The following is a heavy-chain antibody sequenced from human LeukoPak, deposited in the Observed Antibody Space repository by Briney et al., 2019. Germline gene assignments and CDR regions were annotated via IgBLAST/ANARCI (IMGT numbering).Heavy chain of an antibody. V-gene: IGHV3-7*03. CDR3: AGDPNGGYCSGGSCPPGY. Sequence: GGSLRHSCAASGFTFSSYWMSWVRQAPGKGLEWVANIKQDGSEKYYVDSVKGRFTISRDNAKNSLYLQMNSLRAEDTAVYYCAGDPNGGYCSGGSCPPGYWGQGTLVTVSS. D-gene: IGHD2-15*01. CDR1: GFTFSSYW. CDR2: IKQDGSEK. J-gene: IGHJ4*02.